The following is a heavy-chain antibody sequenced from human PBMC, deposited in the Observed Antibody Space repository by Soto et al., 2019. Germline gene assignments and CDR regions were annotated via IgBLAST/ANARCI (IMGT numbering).Heavy chain of an antibody. CDR3: ARQIYDSDSGPNFQYYFDS. V-gene: IGHV4-31*02. CDR1: GASITSGGYY. CDR2: IYYNGNT. J-gene: IGHJ4*02. Sequence: PSETLSLTCTVSGASITSGGYYWSWIRQHPGKGLEWIGYIYYNGNTYYSPSFRGHVTISAAKSITTVFLQWSSLRASDTAMYYCARQIYDSDSGPNFQYYFDSWGQGTLVTVSS. D-gene: IGHD3-22*01.